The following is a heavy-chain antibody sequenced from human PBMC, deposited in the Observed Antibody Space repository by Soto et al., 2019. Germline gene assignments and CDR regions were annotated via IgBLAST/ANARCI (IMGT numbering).Heavy chain of an antibody. D-gene: IGHD5-12*01. CDR2: ISYDGSNK. V-gene: IGHV3-30*18. CDR3: AKEWRDGYNKRGVDAFDI. CDR1: GFTFSSYG. Sequence: GGSLRLSCAASGFTFSSYGMHWVRQAPGKGLEWVAVISYDGSNKYYADSVKGRFTISRDNSKNTLYLQMNSLRAEDTAVYYCAKEWRDGYNKRGVDAFDIWGQGTMVTVSS. J-gene: IGHJ3*02.